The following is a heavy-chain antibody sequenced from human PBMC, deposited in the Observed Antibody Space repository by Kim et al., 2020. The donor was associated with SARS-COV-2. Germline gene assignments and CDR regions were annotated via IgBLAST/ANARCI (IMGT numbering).Heavy chain of an antibody. V-gene: IGHV3-30*04. CDR2: ISYDGSNK. J-gene: IGHJ6*02. D-gene: IGHD3-22*01. CDR3: ARSDYDSSGYHYYYYGMDV. Sequence: GGSLRLSCAASGFTFSSYAMHWVRQAPGKGLEWVAVISYDGSNKYYADSVKGRFTISRDNSKNTLYLQMNSLRAEDTAVYYCARSDYDSSGYHYYYYGMDVWGQGTTDTVSS. CDR1: GFTFSSYA.